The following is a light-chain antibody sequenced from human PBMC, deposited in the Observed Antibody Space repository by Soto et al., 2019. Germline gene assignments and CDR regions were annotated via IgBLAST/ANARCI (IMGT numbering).Light chain of an antibody. Sequence: EIVMTQSPATLSVSPGERATFSCRASQSVNTNLAWYQLKPGQAPRLLVYGASIRAAGVPARFSGSGSGTEFTLTISSLQSEDSAVYYCQQYNNWPVTFGGGTKVEIK. V-gene: IGKV3-15*01. CDR1: QSVNTN. CDR3: QQYNNWPVT. CDR2: GAS. J-gene: IGKJ4*01.